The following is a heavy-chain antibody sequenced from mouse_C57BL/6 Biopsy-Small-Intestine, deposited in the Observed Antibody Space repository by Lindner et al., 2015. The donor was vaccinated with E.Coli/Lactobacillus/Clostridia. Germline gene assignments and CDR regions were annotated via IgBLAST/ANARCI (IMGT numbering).Heavy chain of an antibody. Sequence: SVKVSCKVSGYTLTDSSMHWVRQAPGKGLEWMGGFDPEDGKIIYAQKFQGRVTMTEDKSTDTAYMELSGLRFEDTAMYYCATVHPAVVAQYWFDPWGQGTLVTVSS. CDR2: FDPEDGKI. V-gene: IGHV1-18*01. CDR1: GYTLTDSS. J-gene: IGHJ4*01. CDR3: ATVHPAVVAQYWFDP. D-gene: IGHD1-1*01.